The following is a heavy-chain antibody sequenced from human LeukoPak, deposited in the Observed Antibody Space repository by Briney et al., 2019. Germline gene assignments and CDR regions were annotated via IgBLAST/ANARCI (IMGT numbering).Heavy chain of an antibody. Sequence: SETLSLTCTVSGGSISSYYWSWIRQPPGKGLEWIGYIYYNGSTNYNPSLKSRVPISVDTSKNQFSLKLTSVTAADTAVYYCARTTEGGYTYGYFYYYMDVWGKGTTVTISS. D-gene: IGHD5-18*01. CDR2: IYYNGST. V-gene: IGHV4-59*01. CDR3: ARTTEGGYTYGYFYYYMDV. CDR1: GGSISSYY. J-gene: IGHJ6*03.